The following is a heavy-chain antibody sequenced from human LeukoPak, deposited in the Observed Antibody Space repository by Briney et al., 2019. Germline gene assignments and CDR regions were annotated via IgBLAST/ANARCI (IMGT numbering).Heavy chain of an antibody. CDR1: GFTFSSYA. V-gene: IGHV3-23*01. CDR2: ISDSGGNT. J-gene: IGHJ4*02. CDR3: AKDSGSFDY. Sequence: GGSLRLSCAASGFTFSSYAMTWVRQAPGKGLEWVSAISDSGGNTYYADSVKGRFTISRDNSKNTLFLQMNSLRAEDTAIYYCAKDSGSFDYSGQGTLVTVSS.